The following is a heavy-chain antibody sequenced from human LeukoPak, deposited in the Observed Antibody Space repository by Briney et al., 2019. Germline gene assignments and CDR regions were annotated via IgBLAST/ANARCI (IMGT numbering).Heavy chain of an antibody. Sequence: GGSLRLSCVASEFTFSSHAMNWVRQAPGKGLEWVSSISGGGESTYYADSVKGRFTVSRDNSKNTLYLQINSLRGEDTAVYYCAKGKYSSGGVPDYWGQGTLVTVSS. CDR1: EFTFSSHA. D-gene: IGHD6-19*01. CDR2: ISGGGEST. J-gene: IGHJ4*02. V-gene: IGHV3-23*01. CDR3: AKGKYSSGGVPDY.